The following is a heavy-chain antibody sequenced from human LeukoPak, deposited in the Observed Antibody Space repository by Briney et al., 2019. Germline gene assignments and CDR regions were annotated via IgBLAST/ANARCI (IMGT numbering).Heavy chain of an antibody. V-gene: IGHV1-2*02. Sequence: ASVTVSCKASGYTFTVYHMHWVRQAPGQGLEWMGWIDPSSGGTNSAQQFQGRVTMARDTSTSTAYMELSRLTSDDTAMYYCARAAPRDYAGGSWFFDWFDPWGQGTLVTVSS. D-gene: IGHD2-15*01. CDR3: ARAAPRDYAGGSWFFDWFDP. CDR1: GYTFTVYH. CDR2: IDPSSGGT. J-gene: IGHJ5*02.